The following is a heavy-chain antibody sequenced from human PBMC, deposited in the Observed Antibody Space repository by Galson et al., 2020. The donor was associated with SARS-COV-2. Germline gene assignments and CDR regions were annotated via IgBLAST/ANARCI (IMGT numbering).Heavy chain of an antibody. CDR1: GGSFSGYY. J-gene: IGHJ6*02. CDR2: INHSGST. Sequence: SETLSLTCAVYGGSFSGYYWSWIRQPPGKGLEWIGEINHSGSTNYNPSLKSRVTISVDTSKNQFSLKLSSVTAADTAVYYCARILLEWPLYYYYGMDVWGQGTTVTVSS. CDR3: ARILLEWPLYYYYGMDV. D-gene: IGHD3-3*01. V-gene: IGHV4-34*01.